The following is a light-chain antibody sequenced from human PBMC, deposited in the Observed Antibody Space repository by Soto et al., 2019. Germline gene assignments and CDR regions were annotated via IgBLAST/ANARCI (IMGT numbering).Light chain of an antibody. J-gene: IGKJ5*01. CDR2: WAS. CDR3: QQYYSTPT. V-gene: IGKV4-1*01. Sequence: DIVMTQSPDSLAVSLGERATINCKSSRSVLYISNNKNYLAWYQQNPGQPPKLLIYWASTRESGVPDRFSGSGSGTDFTLTISSLQAEDVAVYYCQQYYSTPTFGQGTRLEIK. CDR1: RSVLYISNNKNY.